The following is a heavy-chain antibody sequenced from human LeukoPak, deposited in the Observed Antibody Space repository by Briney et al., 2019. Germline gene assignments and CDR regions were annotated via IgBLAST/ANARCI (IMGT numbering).Heavy chain of an antibody. CDR3: ARRGTIAVPVFWFDP. Sequence: GGSLRLSCVASGFTFSSYWMSWVRQAPGKGLEWVASIKQDGTEKYYLDSLEGRFTISRDNAKNSVHLQINRLRAEDTAVYYCARRGTIAVPVFWFDPWGQGTLVTVSS. V-gene: IGHV3-7*01. CDR2: IKQDGTEK. J-gene: IGHJ5*02. CDR1: GFTFSSYW. D-gene: IGHD6-19*01.